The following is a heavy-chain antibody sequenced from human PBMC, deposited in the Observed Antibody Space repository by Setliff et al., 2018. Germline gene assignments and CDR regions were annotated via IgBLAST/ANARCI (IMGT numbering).Heavy chain of an antibody. CDR3: ARSYGSGSYHYYYGMDV. CDR1: GFTFSDYY. J-gene: IGHJ6*02. CDR2: ISSSGSTI. V-gene: IGHV3-11*01. Sequence: GGSLRLSCAASGFTFSDYYMSWIRQAPGKGLEWVSYISSSGSTIYYADSVKGRFTISRDNAKNSLYLQMNSLRAEDTALYYCARSYGSGSYHYYYGMDVWGQGTTVTVSS. D-gene: IGHD3-10*01.